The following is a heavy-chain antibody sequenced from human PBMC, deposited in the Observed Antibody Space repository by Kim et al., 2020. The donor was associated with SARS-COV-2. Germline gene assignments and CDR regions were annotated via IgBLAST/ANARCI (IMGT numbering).Heavy chain of an antibody. Sequence: ASVKVSCKASGYTFTGYYMHWVRQAPGQGLEWMGWINPNSGGTNYAQKFQGRVTMTRDTSISTAYMELSRLRSDDTAVYYCARDHYGSGSSYYYYYGMDVWGQGTTVTVSS. CDR2: INPNSGGT. J-gene: IGHJ6*02. V-gene: IGHV1-2*02. CDR3: ARDHYGSGSSYYYYYGMDV. CDR1: GYTFTGYY. D-gene: IGHD3-10*01.